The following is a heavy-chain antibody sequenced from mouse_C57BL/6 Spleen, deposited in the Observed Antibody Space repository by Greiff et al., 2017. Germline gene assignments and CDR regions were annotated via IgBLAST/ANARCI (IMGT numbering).Heavy chain of an antibody. Sequence: QVQLQQSGAELVKPGASVKISCKASGYAFSSYWMNWVKQRPGKGLEWIGQIYPGDGDTNYNGKFKGKATRTADKSSSTAYMQLSSLTSEDAAVYFCARGGYYGSRYFDVWGTGTTVTVSS. J-gene: IGHJ1*03. CDR3: ARGGYYGSRYFDV. V-gene: IGHV1-80*01. CDR2: IYPGDGDT. CDR1: GYAFSSYW. D-gene: IGHD1-1*01.